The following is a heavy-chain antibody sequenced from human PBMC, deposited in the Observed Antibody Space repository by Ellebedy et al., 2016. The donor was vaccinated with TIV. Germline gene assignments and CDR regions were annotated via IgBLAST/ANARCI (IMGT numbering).Heavy chain of an antibody. Sequence: GESLKISCAASGFTFSSYAMSWVRRAPGKGLEWVAYIGSRINKIYYADSVKGRFTISRDNAKNSLYLQMNSLRDEDTALYYCVRDLHWAFDIWGQGTVVTVSS. D-gene: IGHD1-1*01. V-gene: IGHV3-48*02. CDR3: VRDLHWAFDI. CDR1: GFTFSSYA. CDR2: IGSRINKI. J-gene: IGHJ3*02.